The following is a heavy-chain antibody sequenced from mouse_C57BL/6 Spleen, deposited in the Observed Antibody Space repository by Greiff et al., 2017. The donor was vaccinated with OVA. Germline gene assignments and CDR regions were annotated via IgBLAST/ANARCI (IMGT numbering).Heavy chain of an antibody. CDR3: APIYDGYYVYFDV. J-gene: IGHJ1*03. D-gene: IGHD2-3*01. CDR1: GYTFTDYY. CDR2: INPNNGGT. Sequence: VQLQQSGPELVKPGASVKISCKASGYTFTDYYMNWVKQSHGKSLEWIGDINPNNGGTSYNQKFKGKATLTVDKSSSTAYMELRSLTSEDSAVYYCAPIYDGYYVYFDVWGTGTTVTVSS. V-gene: IGHV1-26*01.